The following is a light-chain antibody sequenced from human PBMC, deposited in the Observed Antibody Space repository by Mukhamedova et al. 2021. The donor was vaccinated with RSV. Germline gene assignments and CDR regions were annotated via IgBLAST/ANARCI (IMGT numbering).Light chain of an antibody. J-gene: IGLJ2*01. CDR1: GGYNY. Sequence: GGYNYVSWYQQHPGKAPKLMIYDVSKRPSGVPDRFSGSKSGSTASLTISGLQAEDEADYYCCSYAGSYTFEVFGGGTKLTVL. CDR2: DVS. CDR3: CSYAGSYTFEV. V-gene: IGLV2-11*01.